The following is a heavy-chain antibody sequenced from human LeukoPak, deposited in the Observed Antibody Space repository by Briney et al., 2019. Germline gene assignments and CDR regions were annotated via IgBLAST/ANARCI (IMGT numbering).Heavy chain of an antibody. Sequence: SVKVSCKASGGTFSSYAISWVRQAPGQGLEWMGGIIPIFGTANYAQKFQGRVTITADESTSTAYMELSSLRSEDTAAYYCARDIRSALAKDVWGQGTTVTVSS. CDR2: IIPIFGTA. CDR1: GGTFSSYA. D-gene: IGHD2-21*01. V-gene: IGHV1-69*01. CDR3: ARDIRSALAKDV. J-gene: IGHJ6*02.